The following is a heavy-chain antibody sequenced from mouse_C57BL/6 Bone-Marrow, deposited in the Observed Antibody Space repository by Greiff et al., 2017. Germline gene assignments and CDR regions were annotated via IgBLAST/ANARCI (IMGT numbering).Heavy chain of an antibody. CDR1: GYTFTSYW. V-gene: IGHV1-53*01. Sequence: VQLQQPGTELVKPGASVKLSCKASGYTFTSYWMHWVKQRPGQGLEWIGNINPSNGGTNYNEKFKSKATLTVDKSSSTASMQLSSLTSEASAVYEGARRRFYSDGGSYVDYCGRGTAPTVSS. CDR2: INPSNGGT. J-gene: IGHJ2*01. CDR3: ARRRFYSDGGSYVDY. D-gene: IGHD1-1*01.